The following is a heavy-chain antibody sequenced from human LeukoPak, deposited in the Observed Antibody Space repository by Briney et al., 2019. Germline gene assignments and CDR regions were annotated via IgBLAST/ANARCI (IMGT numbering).Heavy chain of an antibody. J-gene: IGHJ4*02. Sequence: ASVKVSCKTSGYTFTSCYMHWVRQAPGQGLEWMGMINPSAGSTRYAQKFQGRVTMTTDTSTSTVYMELSGLRSEDTAVYYCARGGCGDSAAPFDDWGQGTLVPVSS. CDR1: GYTFTSCY. CDR2: INPSAGST. V-gene: IGHV1-46*01. CDR3: ARGGCGDSAAPFDD. D-gene: IGHD2-21*02.